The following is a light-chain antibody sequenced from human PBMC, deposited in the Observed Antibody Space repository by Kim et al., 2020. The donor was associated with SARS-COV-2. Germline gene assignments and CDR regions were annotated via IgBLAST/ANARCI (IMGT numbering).Light chain of an antibody. CDR1: QSLVYSDGNTY. CDR3: QQLGDSRRT. V-gene: IGKV2-30*01. CDR2: MVS. J-gene: IGKJ1*01. Sequence: DVVMTQSPLSLPVTLGQPASISCRSSQSLVYSDGNTYLNWFQQRPGQSPRRLIYMVSNRDSGVPDRFSGSGSGTDFTLTINRLEPEDFAVYYCQQLGDSRRTFGQGTKVDIK.